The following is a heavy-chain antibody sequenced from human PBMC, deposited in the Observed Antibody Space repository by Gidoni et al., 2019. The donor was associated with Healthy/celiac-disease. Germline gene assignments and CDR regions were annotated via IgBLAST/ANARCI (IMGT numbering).Heavy chain of an antibody. CDR1: GGPFSGYY. J-gene: IGHJ4*02. V-gene: IGHV4-34*01. CDR3: ARGRRRTRIAAPSPPDY. Sequence: QVQLQQWGAGLLKPSETLSLTCAVYGGPFSGYYWSWIRQPPGKGLEWIGEINHSGSTNYNPSLKSRVTISVDTSKNQFSLKLSSVTAADTAVYYCARGRRRTRIAAPSPPDYWGQGTLVTVSS. D-gene: IGHD6-13*01. CDR2: INHSGST.